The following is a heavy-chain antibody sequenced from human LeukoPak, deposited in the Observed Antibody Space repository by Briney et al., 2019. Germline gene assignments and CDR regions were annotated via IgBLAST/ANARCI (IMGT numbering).Heavy chain of an antibody. CDR3: ARVLVGSSWYDYYMDV. CDR2: INPSGGST. V-gene: IGHV1-46*01. D-gene: IGHD6-13*01. Sequence: ASVKVSCKASGYTFTRYYMHWVRQAPGQGLEWMGIINPSGGSTSYAQKFQGRVTMTRNTSISTAYMELSSLRSEDTGVYYCARVLVGSSWYDYYMDVWGKGTTVTISS. CDR1: GYTFTRYY. J-gene: IGHJ6*03.